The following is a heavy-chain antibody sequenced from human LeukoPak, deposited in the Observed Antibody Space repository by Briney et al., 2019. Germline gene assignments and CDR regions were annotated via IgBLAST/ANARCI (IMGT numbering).Heavy chain of an antibody. Sequence: PGGSLRLSCAASGFTVSSNYMSWVRQAPGKGLEWVSVIYSGGSTYYADSVKGRFIISRDNSKNMLYLQMDSLRADDTAVYYCADFGSGSHCFDYWGQGTLVTVSS. D-gene: IGHD3-10*01. CDR3: ADFGSGSHCFDY. J-gene: IGHJ4*02. CDR1: GFTVSSNY. CDR2: IYSGGST. V-gene: IGHV3-53*01.